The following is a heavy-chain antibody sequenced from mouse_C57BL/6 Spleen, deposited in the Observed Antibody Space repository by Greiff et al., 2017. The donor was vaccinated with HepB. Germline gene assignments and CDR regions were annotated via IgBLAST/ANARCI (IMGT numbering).Heavy chain of an antibody. V-gene: IGHV1-59*01. Sequence: VQLQQPGAELVRPGTSVKLSCKASGYTFTSYWMHWVKQRPGQGLEWIGVIDPSDSYTNYNQKFKGKATLTVDTSSSTAYMQLSSLTSEDSAVYYCARFGSSSYYFDYGGQGTTLTVSS. J-gene: IGHJ2*01. D-gene: IGHD1-1*01. CDR3: ARFGSSSYYFDY. CDR1: GYTFTSYW. CDR2: IDPSDSYT.